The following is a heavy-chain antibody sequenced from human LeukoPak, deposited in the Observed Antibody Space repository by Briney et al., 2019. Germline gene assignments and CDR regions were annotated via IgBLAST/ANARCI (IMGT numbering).Heavy chain of an antibody. D-gene: IGHD2-15*01. Sequence: PWASVKVSCKASGYTFRNYAINWVRQAPGQGLEWMGWINTNTGNPKFAQDFTGRFLFSLDTSASTAYLQISSLKAEDTAVYYCARDRALVASASGPPVYYFDFWGQGSLVTVSS. V-gene: IGHV7-4-1*02. CDR1: GYTFRNYA. J-gene: IGHJ4*02. CDR2: INTNTGNP. CDR3: ARDRALVASASGPPVYYFDF.